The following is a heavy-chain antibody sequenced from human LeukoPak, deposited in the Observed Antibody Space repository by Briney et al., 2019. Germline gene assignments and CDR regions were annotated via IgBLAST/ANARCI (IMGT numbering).Heavy chain of an antibody. CDR3: AREVGATPVDWYFDL. CDR1: GYTFTGYY. Sequence: ASVKVSCKASGYTFTGYYMHWVRQAPGQGLKWMGWINPNSGGTNYAQKFQGRVTMTRDTSISTAYMELSRLRSYDTAVYYCAREVGATPVDWYFDLWGRGTLVTASS. D-gene: IGHD1-26*01. V-gene: IGHV1-2*02. J-gene: IGHJ2*01. CDR2: INPNSGGT.